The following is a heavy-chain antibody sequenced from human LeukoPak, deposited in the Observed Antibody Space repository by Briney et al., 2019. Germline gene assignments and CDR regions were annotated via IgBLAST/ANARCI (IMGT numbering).Heavy chain of an antibody. Sequence: GGSLRLSCAASGFTFSDYSMNWVRQAPGKGLEWVSYIRSSSSTINYADSVKGRFTISRDNAKNSLYLQMNSLRDEDTAVYYCARSYCSRGSCYDYWGQGTLVTVSS. V-gene: IGHV3-48*02. J-gene: IGHJ4*02. CDR3: ARSYCSRGSCYDY. CDR2: IRSSSSTI. CDR1: GFTFSDYS. D-gene: IGHD2-15*01.